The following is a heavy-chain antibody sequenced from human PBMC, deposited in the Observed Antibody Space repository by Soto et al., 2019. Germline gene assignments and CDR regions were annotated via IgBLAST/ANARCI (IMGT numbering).Heavy chain of an antibody. V-gene: IGHV5-51*01. CDR3: AITYYYDSSRYHYNGDAFDI. J-gene: IGHJ3*02. Sequence: GESLKISCKGSGYSFTSYWIGWVRQMPGKGLEWMGIIYPGDSDTRYSPSFQGQVTISADKSISTAYLQWSSLKASDTAMYYCAITYYYDSSRYHYNGDAFDIWGQGKMVTVSS. D-gene: IGHD3-22*01. CDR1: GYSFTSYW. CDR2: IYPGDSDT.